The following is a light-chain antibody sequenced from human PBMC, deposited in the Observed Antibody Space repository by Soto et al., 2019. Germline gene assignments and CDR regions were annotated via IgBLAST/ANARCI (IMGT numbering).Light chain of an antibody. CDR3: QQRYKWPDT. Sequence: EIVLTQSPATLSLSPGERATLSCRASQSIAFYLGWYQQKPGQAPRLLIYDASNRASGIPARFSGSGSGTDFTLTISSLEPEDFAVYYCQQRYKWPDTFGQGTKLEI. CDR2: DAS. CDR1: QSIAFY. V-gene: IGKV3-11*01. J-gene: IGKJ2*01.